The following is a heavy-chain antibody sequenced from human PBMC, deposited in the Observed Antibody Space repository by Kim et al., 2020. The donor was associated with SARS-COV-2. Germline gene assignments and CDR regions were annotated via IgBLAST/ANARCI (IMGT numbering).Heavy chain of an antibody. CDR3: ARDVTMVRGVITGWFDP. Sequence: FQGRVTMTRDTSTSTVYMELSSLRSEDTAVYYCARDVTMVRGVITGWFDPWGQGTLVTVSS. J-gene: IGHJ5*02. D-gene: IGHD3-10*01. V-gene: IGHV1-46*01.